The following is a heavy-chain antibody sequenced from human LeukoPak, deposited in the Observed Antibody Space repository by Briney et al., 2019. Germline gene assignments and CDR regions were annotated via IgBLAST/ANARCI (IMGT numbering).Heavy chain of an antibody. J-gene: IGHJ4*02. CDR1: GYTFTSYG. V-gene: IGHV1-18*01. CDR3: ARVHKYCSGSSCNDY. CDR2: LSAYSGNI. D-gene: IGHD2-15*01. Sequence: ASVRVSCKASGYTFTSYGISWVRQSPGPGLKWMGWLSAYSGNIDYAQKFQGRVIMTTDTSTSTGYMDLRRLRPDDSAVYYCARVHKYCSGSSCNDYWGQGTLVTVSS.